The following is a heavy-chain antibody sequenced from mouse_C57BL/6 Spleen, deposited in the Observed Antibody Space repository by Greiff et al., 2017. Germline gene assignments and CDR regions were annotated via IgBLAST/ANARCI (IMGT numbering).Heavy chain of an antibody. CDR1: GYTFTSYW. CDR3: ARYELTGYFDY. Sequence: VQLQQPGAELVKPGASVKLSCKASGYTFTSYWMHWVKQRPGRGLEWIGRIDPNSGGTKYNEKFKSKAKLTVDKPSSTAYMQRSSRTSEDSAVYDGARYELTGYFDYWGQGTTLTVSS. J-gene: IGHJ2*01. D-gene: IGHD4-1*01. V-gene: IGHV1-72*01. CDR2: IDPNSGGT.